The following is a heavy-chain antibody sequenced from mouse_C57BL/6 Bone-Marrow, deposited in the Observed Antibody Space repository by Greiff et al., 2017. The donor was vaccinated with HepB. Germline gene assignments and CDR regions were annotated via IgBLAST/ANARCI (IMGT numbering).Heavy chain of an antibody. J-gene: IGHJ2*01. CDR1: GYAFSSSW. CDR2: IYPGDGDT. D-gene: IGHD1-1*01. V-gene: IGHV1-82*01. Sequence: VQGVESGPELVKPGASVKISCKASGYAFSSSWMNWVKQRPGKGLEWIGRIYPGDGDTNYNGKFKGKATLTADKSSSTAYMQLSSLTSEDSAVYFCASSFYYGSSYDYWGQGTTLTVSS. CDR3: ASSFYYGSSYDY.